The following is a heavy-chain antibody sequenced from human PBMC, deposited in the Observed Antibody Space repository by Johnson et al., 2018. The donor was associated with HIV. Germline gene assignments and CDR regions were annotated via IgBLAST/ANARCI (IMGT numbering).Heavy chain of an antibody. J-gene: IGHJ3*02. D-gene: IGHD1-1*01. Sequence: QMQLVESGGGVVQPGRSLRLSCAASGFTFSSYGMHWVRQAPGKGLEWVAVIWYDGSNKYYADSVKGRFTISRDNSKNSLFLQMNSLRAEDTALYYCARGGIIHDAFDIWGQGTMVTVSS. CDR2: IWYDGSNK. CDR1: GFTFSSYG. CDR3: ARGGIIHDAFDI. V-gene: IGHV3-33*01.